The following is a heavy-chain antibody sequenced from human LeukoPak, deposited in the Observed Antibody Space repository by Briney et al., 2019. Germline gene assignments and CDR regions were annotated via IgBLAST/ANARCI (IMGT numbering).Heavy chain of an antibody. CDR1: GSTLSSYG. CDR2: IRYDGSNK. Sequence: GGSLRLSCAASGSTLSSYGMHWVRQAPGKGLQWVAFIRYDGSNKDYADSMKGRFTNSRDNSKNTLYLQMNSLRPDDTAVYYCAKDLGWRWLQLRGLDYWGQGTLVTVSS. V-gene: IGHV3-30*02. J-gene: IGHJ4*02. D-gene: IGHD5-24*01. CDR3: AKDLGWRWLQLRGLDY.